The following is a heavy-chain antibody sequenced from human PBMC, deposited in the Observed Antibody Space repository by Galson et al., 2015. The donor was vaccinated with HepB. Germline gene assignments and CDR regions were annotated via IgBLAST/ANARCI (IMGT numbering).Heavy chain of an antibody. CDR2: ISPHNRDT. D-gene: IGHD2-15*01. Sequence: SVKVSCKASGYTFSSYSITWVRQAPGHGLEWVGWISPHNRDTNYAQNFQGRVTMTTDTSTSTAYMELRSLGSDDTAVYYCARGALVVAVGATQNNWFDPWGRGTLVTVSS. CDR1: GYTFSSYS. V-gene: IGHV1-18*01. J-gene: IGHJ5*02. CDR3: ARGALVVAVGATQNNWFDP.